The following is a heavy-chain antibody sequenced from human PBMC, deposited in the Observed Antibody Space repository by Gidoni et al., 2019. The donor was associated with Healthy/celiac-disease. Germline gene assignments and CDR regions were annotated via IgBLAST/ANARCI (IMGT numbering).Heavy chain of an antibody. CDR1: GLPFSSYS. CDR2: ISSSSSYI. J-gene: IGHJ3*02. CDR3: ARDPSDYDFWSGYLNSYAFDI. D-gene: IGHD3-3*01. Sequence: EVQLVESGGGLVKPGWSMRLSCAASGLPFSSYSLNLFRQAPGKGLEWVSSISSSSSYIYYADSVKGRFTISRDNAKNSLYLQMNSLRAEDTAVYYCARDPSDYDFWSGYLNSYAFDIWGQGTMVTVSS. V-gene: IGHV3-21*01.